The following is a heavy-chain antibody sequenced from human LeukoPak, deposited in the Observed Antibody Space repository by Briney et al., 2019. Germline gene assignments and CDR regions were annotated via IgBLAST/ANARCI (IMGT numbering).Heavy chain of an antibody. Sequence: SETLSLTCTVSGGSISSGGYYWSWIRQHPGKGLEWIGYIYYSGSTYYNPSLKSRVTISVDTSKNQFSLKLSSVTAADTAVYYCARFRGFGEPSPYYFDYWSQGTLVTVSS. CDR2: IYYSGST. CDR3: ARFRGFGEPSPYYFDY. CDR1: GGSISSGGYY. V-gene: IGHV4-31*03. D-gene: IGHD3-10*01. J-gene: IGHJ4*02.